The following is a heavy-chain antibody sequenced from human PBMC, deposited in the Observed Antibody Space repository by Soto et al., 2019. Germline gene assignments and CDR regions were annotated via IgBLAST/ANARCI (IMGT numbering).Heavy chain of an antibody. CDR2: INPSGGST. D-gene: IGHD2-15*01. CDR1: GYTFTSYY. CDR3: ARDEKAWERAYCSGGSCYPGFEVSAFDI. V-gene: IGHV1-46*03. J-gene: IGHJ3*02. Sequence: ASVKVSCKASGYTFTSYYMHWVRQAPGQGLEWMGIINPSGGSTSYAQKFQGRVTMTRDTSTSTVYMELSSLRSEDTAVYYCARDEKAWERAYCSGGSCYPGFEVSAFDIWGQGTMVTVSS.